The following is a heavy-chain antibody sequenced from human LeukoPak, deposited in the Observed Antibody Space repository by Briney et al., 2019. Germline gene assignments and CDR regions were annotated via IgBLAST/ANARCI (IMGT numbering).Heavy chain of an antibody. D-gene: IGHD2-2*01. CDR1: GFTFSSYG. V-gene: IGHV3-30*18. CDR3: AKDSPPYCSSTSCYPWFDP. J-gene: IGHJ5*02. CDR2: ISYDGSNK. Sequence: SGGSLRLSCAASGFTFSSYGMHWVRQAPGKGLEWVAVISYDGSNKYYADSVKGRFTISRDNSKNTLYLQMNSLRAEDTAVYYCAKDSPPYCSSTSCYPWFDPWGQGTLVTVFS.